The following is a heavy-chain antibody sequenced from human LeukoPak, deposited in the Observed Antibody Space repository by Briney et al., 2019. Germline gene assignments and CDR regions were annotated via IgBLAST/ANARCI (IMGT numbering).Heavy chain of an antibody. V-gene: IGHV1-2*04. CDR1: GYIFTDYY. CDR3: ASGATVVDLPDAFDI. CDR2: IHPNSGGT. D-gene: IGHD4-23*01. Sequence: ASVKVSCKASGYIFTDYYMHWVRQVPGQGPEWMGWIHPNSGGTNYAQKFQGWVTMTRDTSISTAYMELSSLRSEDTAVYYCASGATVVDLPDAFDIWGQGTMVTVSS. J-gene: IGHJ3*02.